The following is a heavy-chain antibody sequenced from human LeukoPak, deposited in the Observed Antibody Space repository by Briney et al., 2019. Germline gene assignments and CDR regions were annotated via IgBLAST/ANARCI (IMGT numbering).Heavy chain of an antibody. J-gene: IGHJ4*02. CDR2: IYWDDDK. CDR1: GFSLSTRGVG. D-gene: IGHD5-18*01. V-gene: IGHV2-5*02. CDR3: AHIEQLWLLFDY. Sequence: SGPTLVNPTETLTLTCTFSGFSLSTRGVGVGWIRQPPGKALGWLALIYWDDDKRYSPSLKSRLTITKDTSKNQVVLTMTNMDPVDTATYYCAHIEQLWLLFDYWGQGTLVTVSS.